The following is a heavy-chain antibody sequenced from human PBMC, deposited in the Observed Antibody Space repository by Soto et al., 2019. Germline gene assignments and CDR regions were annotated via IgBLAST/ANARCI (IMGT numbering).Heavy chain of an antibody. Sequence: WTWIRQHPGKGLEWIGNIHHSGSTFYNLSLKSRVSISVDTSKNQFSLKLSSVTAADTAVYFCVRGVLSWGQGTLVTVSS. CDR3: VRGVLS. J-gene: IGHJ1*01. CDR2: IHHSGST. D-gene: IGHD3-10*01. V-gene: IGHV4-31*02.